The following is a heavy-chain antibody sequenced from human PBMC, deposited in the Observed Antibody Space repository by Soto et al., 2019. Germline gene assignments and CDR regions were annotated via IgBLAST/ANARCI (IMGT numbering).Heavy chain of an antibody. Sequence: PGRSLRLSCAASGFTVSSNYMSWVLQAPGKGLEWVSVIYSGGSTYYADSVKGRFTISRDNSKNTLYLQMNSLRAEDTAVYYCARGPIYSSSWSPLQFDPWGQGTLVTVSS. J-gene: IGHJ5*02. D-gene: IGHD6-13*01. CDR3: ARGPIYSSSWSPLQFDP. CDR2: IYSGGST. CDR1: GFTVSSNY. V-gene: IGHV3-66*01.